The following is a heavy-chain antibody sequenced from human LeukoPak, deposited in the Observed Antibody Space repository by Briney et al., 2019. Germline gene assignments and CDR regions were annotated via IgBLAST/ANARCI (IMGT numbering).Heavy chain of an antibody. CDR3: ARADGSRNGMDV. CDR2: INHSGST. J-gene: IGHJ6*02. V-gene: IGHV4-34*01. D-gene: IGHD5-24*01. Sequence: PSETLSLTCAVYGGSFSGYYWSWIRQPPGKGLERIGEINHSGSTNHNPSLKGRVTISLDTSKNQLSLRLSSVTAADTAVYYCARADGSRNGMDVWGQGTTVTVSS. CDR1: GGSFSGYY.